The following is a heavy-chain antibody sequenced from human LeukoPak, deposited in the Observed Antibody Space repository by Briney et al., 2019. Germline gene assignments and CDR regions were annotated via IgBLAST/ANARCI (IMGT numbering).Heavy chain of an antibody. D-gene: IGHD2-21*02. CDR3: TTGSIVVVTANVY. CDR1: GFTFSNAW. Sequence: GGSLRLSCAASGFTFSNAWMSWVRQAPGKGLEWVARIKSKTDGGTTDYAAPVKGRFTISRDDSKNTLYLQMNSLKTEDTAVYYCTTGSIVVVTANVYWGQGTLVTVSS. J-gene: IGHJ4*02. V-gene: IGHV3-15*01. CDR2: IKSKTDGGTT.